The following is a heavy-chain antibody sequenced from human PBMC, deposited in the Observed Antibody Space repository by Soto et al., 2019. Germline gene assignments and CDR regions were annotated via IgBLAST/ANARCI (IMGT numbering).Heavy chain of an antibody. CDR2: LYYGRSA. D-gene: IGHD3-22*01. V-gene: IGHV4-59*01. Sequence: QVQLQESGPGLVKPSETLSLTCAVSGDSISSYYCMWIRQPPGKGLESIGYLYYGRSANYNPSLKNRVTLSVNTSPNQCSLTLSSMTAADTAVYYCALRGMAVVPEYWGQGTLVTVSS. CDR3: ALRGMAVVPEY. J-gene: IGHJ4*02. CDR1: GDSISSYY.